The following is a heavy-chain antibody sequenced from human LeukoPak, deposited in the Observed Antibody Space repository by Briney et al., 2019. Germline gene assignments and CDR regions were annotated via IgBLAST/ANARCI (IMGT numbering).Heavy chain of an antibody. V-gene: IGHV4-4*07. CDR2: IYTSGST. J-gene: IGHJ5*02. Sequence: SETLSLTCTVSGGSISSYYWSWIRQPAGKGLEWIGRIYTSGSTNYNPSLKSRVTMSVDTSKNQFPLKLSSVTAADTAVYYCARDAYDSSGLLRFLWFDPWGQGTLATVSS. D-gene: IGHD3-22*01. CDR1: GGSISSYY. CDR3: ARDAYDSSGLLRFLWFDP.